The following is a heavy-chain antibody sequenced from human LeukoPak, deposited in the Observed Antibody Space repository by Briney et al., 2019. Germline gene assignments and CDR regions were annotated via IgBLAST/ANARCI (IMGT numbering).Heavy chain of an antibody. CDR2: IYYSGST. CDR1: GGSISSGGYY. CDR3: ARAAVVVTAHESYGMDV. Sequence: PSETLSLTCTVSGGSISSGGYYWSWIRQHPGKGLEWIGYIYYSGSTYYNPSLKSRVTISVDTSENQFSLKLSSVTAADTAVYYCARAAVVVTAHESYGMDVWGQGTTVTVSS. V-gene: IGHV4-31*03. D-gene: IGHD2-21*02. J-gene: IGHJ6*02.